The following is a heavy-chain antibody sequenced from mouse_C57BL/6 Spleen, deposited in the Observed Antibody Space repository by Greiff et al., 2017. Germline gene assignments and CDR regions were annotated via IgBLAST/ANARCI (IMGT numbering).Heavy chain of an antibody. CDR3: ALYGSCHGRFAY. V-gene: IGHV14-4*01. CDR1: GFNIKDDN. Sequence: VQLQQSGAELVRPGASVKLSCTASGFNIKDDNMHWVKQRPEQGLEWIGWIDPENGDPEYASQFQGRATITADNSSNTAYLALRSLTSEDTAVXSRALYGSCHGRFAYWGQGTLVTVSA. CDR2: IDPENGDP. J-gene: IGHJ3*01. D-gene: IGHD1-1*01.